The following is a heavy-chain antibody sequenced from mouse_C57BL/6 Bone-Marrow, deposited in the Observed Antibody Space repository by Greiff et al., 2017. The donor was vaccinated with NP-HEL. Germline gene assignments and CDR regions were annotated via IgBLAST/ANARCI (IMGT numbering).Heavy chain of an antibody. Sequence: VQLVESGAELVRPGASVTLSCKASGYTFTDYEMHWVKQTPVHGLEWIGAIDPETGGTAYNQKFKGKAILTADKSSSTAYMELRSLTSEDSAVYYCTRRGYDYDWFAYWGQGTLVTVSA. CDR3: TRRGYDYDWFAY. J-gene: IGHJ3*01. CDR1: GYTFTDYE. V-gene: IGHV1-15*01. CDR2: IDPETGGT. D-gene: IGHD2-4*01.